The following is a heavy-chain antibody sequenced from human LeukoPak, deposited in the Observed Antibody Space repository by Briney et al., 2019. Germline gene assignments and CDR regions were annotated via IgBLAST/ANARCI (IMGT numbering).Heavy chain of an antibody. D-gene: IGHD6-13*01. Sequence: KPSETLSLTCTVSGGSISSSSYYWGWIRQPPGKGLEWIGSIYYSGSTYYNPSLKSRVTTSVDTSKNQFSLKLSSVTAADTAVYYCARHSSSWYHFDYWGQGTLVTVSS. CDR3: ARHSSSWYHFDY. V-gene: IGHV4-39*01. CDR2: IYYSGST. CDR1: GGSISSSSYY. J-gene: IGHJ4*02.